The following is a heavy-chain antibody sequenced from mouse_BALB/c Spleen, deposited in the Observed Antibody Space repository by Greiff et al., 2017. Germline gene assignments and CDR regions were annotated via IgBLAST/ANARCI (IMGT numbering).Heavy chain of an antibody. D-gene: IGHD2-14*01. V-gene: IGHV5-4*02. CDR2: ISDGGSYT. CDR1: GFTFSDYY. Sequence: EVMLVESGGGLVKPGGSLKLSCAASGFTFSDYYMYWVRQTPEKRLEWVATISDGGSYTYYPDSVKGRFTISRDNAKNNLYLQMSSLKSEDTAMYYCARGEENYRYDERAFAYWGQGTLVTVSA. J-gene: IGHJ3*01. CDR3: ARGEENYRYDERAFAY.